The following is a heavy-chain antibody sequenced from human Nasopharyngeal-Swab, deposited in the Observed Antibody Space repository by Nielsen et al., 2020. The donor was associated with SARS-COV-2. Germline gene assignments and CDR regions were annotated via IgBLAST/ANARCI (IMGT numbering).Heavy chain of an antibody. CDR2: IYTSGST. D-gene: IGHD3-22*01. CDR3: ARVGYYDSSGYPGAFDI. V-gene: IGHV4-61*02. Sequence: SETLPLTCTVSGGSISSGSYYWSWIRQPAGKGLEWIGRIYTSGSTNYNPSLKSRVTISVDTSKNQFSLKLSSVTAADTAVYYCARVGYYDSSGYPGAFDIWGQGTMVTVSS. J-gene: IGHJ3*02. CDR1: GGSISSGSYY.